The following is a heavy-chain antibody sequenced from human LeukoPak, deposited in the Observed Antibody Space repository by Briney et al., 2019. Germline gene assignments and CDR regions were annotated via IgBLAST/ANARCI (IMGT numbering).Heavy chain of an antibody. V-gene: IGHV1-46*03. CDR2: TNPSGGST. J-gene: IGHJ5*02. CDR3: AREGGYCSSTSCYGWFDP. CDR1: GYTFTSYY. Sequence: ASVKVSCKASGYTFTSYYMHWVRQAPGQGLEWMGITNPSGGSTSYAQKFQGRVTMTRDTSTSTVYMELSSLRSEDTAVYYCAREGGYCSSTSCYGWFDPWGQGTLSPSPQ. D-gene: IGHD2-2*01.